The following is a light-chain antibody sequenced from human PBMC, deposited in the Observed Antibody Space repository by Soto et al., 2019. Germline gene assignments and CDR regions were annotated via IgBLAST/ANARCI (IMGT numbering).Light chain of an antibody. CDR3: VLYMGSGIWV. CDR2: STN. CDR1: SGSVSTSYY. Sequence: QTVVTQEPSFSVSPGRTVTLTCGLSSGSVSTSYYPSWYQQTPGQAPRTLIYSTNTRSSGVPDRLSGSILGNKAALTITGAKAGDESEYYCVLYMGSGIWVFGGGTKRTVL. J-gene: IGLJ3*02. V-gene: IGLV8-61*01.